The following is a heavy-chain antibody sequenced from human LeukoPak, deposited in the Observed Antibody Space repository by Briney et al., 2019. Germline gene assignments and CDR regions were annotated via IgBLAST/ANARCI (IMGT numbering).Heavy chain of an antibody. CDR2: ISAYKGNT. CDR3: ARVRGRSNWFDP. CDR1: GYTFISYG. J-gene: IGHJ5*02. D-gene: IGHD3-16*01. V-gene: IGHV1-18*04. Sequence: GASVKVSCKAPGYTFISYGISWVRQAPGQGLEWMGWISAYKGNTKYAEKFQGRVTMTTDTSTSTAYMELRSLRSDDTAVYYCARVRGRSNWFDPWGQGTLVTVSS.